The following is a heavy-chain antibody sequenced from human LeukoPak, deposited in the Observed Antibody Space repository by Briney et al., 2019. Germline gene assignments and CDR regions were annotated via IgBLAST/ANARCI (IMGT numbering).Heavy chain of an antibody. V-gene: IGHV3-20*04. CDR3: AREGGGGRMLKWVVYFYFDY. J-gene: IGHJ4*02. Sequence: GGSLRLSCAASGFTFDDYGMSWVRQAPGKGLEWVSGINWNGGSTGYADSVKGRFTISRDNAKNSLYLQMNSLRAEDTALYYCAREGGGGRMLKWVVYFYFDYWGQGTLVTVSS. CDR1: GFTFDDYG. D-gene: IGHD2-15*01. CDR2: INWNGGST.